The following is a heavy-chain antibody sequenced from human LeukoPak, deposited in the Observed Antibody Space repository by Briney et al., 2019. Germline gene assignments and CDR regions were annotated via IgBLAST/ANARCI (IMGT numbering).Heavy chain of an antibody. D-gene: IGHD2-21*02. CDR2: IYPGDSDT. CDR1: GYSFTSYW. J-gene: IGHJ3*02. CDR3: ARQAGVTAWDDAFDI. Sequence: GESLKISCKGSGYSFTSYWIGWVRQVPGKGLEWMGIIYPGDSDTRYSPSFQGQVTISVDKSISTAYLQWSSLKASDTAMYYCARQAGVTAWDDAFDIWGQGTMVTVSS. V-gene: IGHV5-51*01.